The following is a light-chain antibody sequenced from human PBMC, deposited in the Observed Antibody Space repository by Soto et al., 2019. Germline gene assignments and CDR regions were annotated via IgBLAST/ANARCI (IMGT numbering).Light chain of an antibody. V-gene: IGKV1-5*01. CDR1: QSITTW. CDR2: DAS. Sequence: DIQMTQSPSTLSASIGDRVTITCRASQSITTWLAWYQQKPGKAPNLLIYDASSLESGVPSGFSGSGSGTEFTLTISNLQPDDFATYYCQQYDNYPLTFGGGTKVDIK. CDR3: QQYDNYPLT. J-gene: IGKJ4*01.